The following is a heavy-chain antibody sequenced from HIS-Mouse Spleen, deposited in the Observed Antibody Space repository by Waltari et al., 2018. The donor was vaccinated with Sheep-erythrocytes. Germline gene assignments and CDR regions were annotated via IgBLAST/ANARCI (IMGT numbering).Heavy chain of an antibody. Sequence: EVQLVESGGGLVKPGGSLRLSCAASGFTFSSYSMNWVRQAPGKGLEWFSSISSSSSYIYYADSGKGRFTISRDNAKNSLYLQMNSLRAEDTAVYYCARVASGATFDYWGQGTLVTVSS. D-gene: IGHD1-26*01. V-gene: IGHV3-21*01. CDR2: ISSSSSYI. J-gene: IGHJ4*02. CDR1: GFTFSSYS. CDR3: ARVASGATFDY.